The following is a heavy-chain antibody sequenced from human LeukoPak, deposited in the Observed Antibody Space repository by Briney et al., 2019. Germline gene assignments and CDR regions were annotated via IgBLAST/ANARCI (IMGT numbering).Heavy chain of an antibody. CDR3: AKETYYFDSSGYSALDP. CDR2: ISYDGSKK. J-gene: IGHJ5*02. Sequence: GGSLRLSCAASGFTFSSYGMHWVRRAPGKGLEWVTVISYDGSKKYYADSVKGRFTISRDNSKHTLYLQMNSLRPEDTAVYYCAKETYYFDSSGYSALDPWGQGTLVTVSS. D-gene: IGHD3-22*01. V-gene: IGHV3-30*18. CDR1: GFTFSSYG.